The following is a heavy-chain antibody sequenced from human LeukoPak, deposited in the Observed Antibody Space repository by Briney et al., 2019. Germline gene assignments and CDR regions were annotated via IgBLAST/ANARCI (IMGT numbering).Heavy chain of an antibody. CDR1: GFTFSSYW. CDR2: INSDGSST. Sequence: GGSLRLSCAASGFTFSSYWMHWVRQAPGKGLVWVSRINSDGSSTSYADSVKGRFTISRDNAKNTLYLQMNSLRAEDTAVYYCATGLGSSGYYIFDYWGQGTLVTVSS. CDR3: ATGLGSSGYYIFDY. V-gene: IGHV3-74*01. J-gene: IGHJ4*02. D-gene: IGHD3-22*01.